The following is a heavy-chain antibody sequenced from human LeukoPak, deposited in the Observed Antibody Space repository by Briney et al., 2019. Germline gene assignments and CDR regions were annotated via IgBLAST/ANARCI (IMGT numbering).Heavy chain of an antibody. J-gene: IGHJ3*02. D-gene: IGHD4-17*01. Sequence: ASVKVSCKASGYTFTGYYMHWVRQAPGQGLEWIGWINPNSGGTNYAQKFQGRVTMTRDTSISTAYMELSRLRSDDTAVYYCARGSMTTVTPTAFDIWGQGTMVTVSS. CDR1: GYTFTGYY. V-gene: IGHV1-2*02. CDR3: ARGSMTTVTPTAFDI. CDR2: INPNSGGT.